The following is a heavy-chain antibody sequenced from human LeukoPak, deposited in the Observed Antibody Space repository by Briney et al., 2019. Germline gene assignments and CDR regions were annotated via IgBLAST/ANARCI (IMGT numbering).Heavy chain of an antibody. J-gene: IGHJ3*02. CDR3: ATDTNFYYDSSGYYEKGAFDI. CDR1: GFTFSSYW. V-gene: IGHV3-7*01. D-gene: IGHD3-22*01. Sequence: GGSLRLSCAASGFTFSSYWMSWVRQAPGKGLEWVANIKQDGSGKYYVDSVKGRFTISRDNAKNSPYLQMRSLRSEDTAVYYCATDTNFYYDSSGYYEKGAFDIWGQGTTVIVSS. CDR2: IKQDGSGK.